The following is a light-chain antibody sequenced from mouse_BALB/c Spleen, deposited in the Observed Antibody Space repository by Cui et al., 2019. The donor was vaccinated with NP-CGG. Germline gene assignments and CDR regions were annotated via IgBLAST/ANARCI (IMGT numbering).Light chain of an antibody. CDR2: GTN. CDR1: TGAVTTSNY. J-gene: IGLJ1*01. Sequence: AVVTKQSATTTSPGETVTLTCRSSTGAVTTSNYANWVQEKPDHLFTGLIGGTNNRAPGVPARFSGSLIGDKAALTITGPQTEDEAIYFCALWYSNHWVFGGGTKLTVL. CDR3: ALWYSNHWV. V-gene: IGLV1*01.